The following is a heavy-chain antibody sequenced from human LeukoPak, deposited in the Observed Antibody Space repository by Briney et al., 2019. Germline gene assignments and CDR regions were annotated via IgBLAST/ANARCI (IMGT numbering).Heavy chain of an antibody. CDR2: IRYDGSNK. D-gene: IGHD2-2*01. J-gene: IGHJ3*02. CDR3: AGSTSSDTWGDAFDI. CDR1: GFTFSSYG. Sequence: PGGSLRLSCAASGFTFSSYGMHWVRQAPGKGLEWVAFIRYDGSNKYYADSVKGRFTISRDNSKNTLYLQMNSLRAEDTAVYYCAGSTSSDTWGDAFDIWGQGTMVTVSS. V-gene: IGHV3-30*02.